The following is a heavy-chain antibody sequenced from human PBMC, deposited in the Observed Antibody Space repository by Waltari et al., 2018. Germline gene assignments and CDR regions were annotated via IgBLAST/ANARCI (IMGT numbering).Heavy chain of an antibody. V-gene: IGHV1-46*01. D-gene: IGHD3-3*01. J-gene: IGHJ5*02. CDR1: GYTFTSYY. Sequence: QVQLVQSGAEVKKPGASVKVSCKASGYTFTSYYMHWVRQAPGQGLEWMGIINPSGGGTSYAQKFQGRVTMTRDTSTSTVYMELSSLRSDDTAVYYCAREVPYYDFWSGYGSNWFDPWGQGTLVTVSS. CDR3: AREVPYYDFWSGYGSNWFDP. CDR2: INPSGGGT.